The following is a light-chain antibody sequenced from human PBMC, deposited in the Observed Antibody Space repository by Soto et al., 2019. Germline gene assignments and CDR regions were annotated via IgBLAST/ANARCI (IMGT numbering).Light chain of an antibody. V-gene: IGKV3D-15*01. Sequence: IVLTQSPSTLSLSPGERATLSCRASQSVSSYLAWYQQKPGQSPRLLMYGASTGATGIPARFSGSGSGTEFTLIISSLQSEDYAIYYCQQYNDWTWTFGQGTKVDIK. CDR1: QSVSSY. CDR2: GAS. J-gene: IGKJ1*01. CDR3: QQYNDWTWT.